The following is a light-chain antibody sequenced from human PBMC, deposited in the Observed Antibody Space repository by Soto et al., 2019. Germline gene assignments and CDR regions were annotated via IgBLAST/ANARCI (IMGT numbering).Light chain of an antibody. CDR1: QSVSSN. CDR3: QQFGDSPPAFT. J-gene: IGKJ2*01. CDR2: GAS. Sequence: EIVMTQSPATLSVSPGERATLSCRASQSVSSNLAWYQQKPGQAPRLLIYGASTRATGIPARFSASGSGADFTLTIRRLEPEDFAVYYCQQFGDSPPAFTFGQGTKLEI. V-gene: IGKV3-15*01.